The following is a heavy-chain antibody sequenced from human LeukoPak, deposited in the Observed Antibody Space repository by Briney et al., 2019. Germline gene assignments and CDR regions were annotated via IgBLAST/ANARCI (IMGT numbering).Heavy chain of an antibody. D-gene: IGHD3-9*01. CDR3: ARDPPYYDILTPIDP. J-gene: IGHJ5*02. CDR1: GYTFTSYG. V-gene: IGHV1-69*13. CDR2: IIPIFRTA. Sequence: SVKVSCKASGYTFTSYGISWVRQAPGQGLEWMGGIIPIFRTANYARKFQGRVTITADESTSTAYMELSSLRSEDTAVYYCARDPPYYDILTPIDPWGQGTLVTVSS.